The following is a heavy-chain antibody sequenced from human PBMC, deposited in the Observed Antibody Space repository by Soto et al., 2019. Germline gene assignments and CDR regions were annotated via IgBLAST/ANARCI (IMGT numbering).Heavy chain of an antibody. CDR3: ASHNDAGYYFDY. CDR1: GGSIGTYY. J-gene: IGHJ4*02. D-gene: IGHD2-8*01. CDR2: VYKSGGT. Sequence: SETLSLTCTVSGGSIGTYYWVWIRQSPGKGLEWIGRVYKSGGTYYNPSLKSRVSMSVDTPNNQFSLKINSVTAADTALYYCASHNDAGYYFDYWGQGILVT. V-gene: IGHV4-39*01.